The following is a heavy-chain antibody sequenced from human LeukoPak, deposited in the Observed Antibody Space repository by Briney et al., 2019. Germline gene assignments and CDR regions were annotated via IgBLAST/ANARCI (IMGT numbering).Heavy chain of an antibody. V-gene: IGHV1-3*01. CDR2: INAGNGNT. CDR1: GYTFTSYA. D-gene: IGHD3-9*01. J-gene: IGHJ4*02. CDR3: ARVGILTGYYIGY. Sequence: ASVKVSCKASGYTFTSYAMHWVRQAPGQRLEWMGWINAGNGNTKYSQKFQGRVTITRDTSASTAYMEQSSLRSEDTAVYYCARVGILTGYYIGYWGQGTLVTVSS.